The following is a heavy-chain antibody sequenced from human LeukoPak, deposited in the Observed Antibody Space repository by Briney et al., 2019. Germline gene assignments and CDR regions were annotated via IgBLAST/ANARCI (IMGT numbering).Heavy chain of an antibody. CDR1: GFTFSSYG. CDR2: ISYDGSNK. J-gene: IGHJ4*02. CDR3: AKVGGSGSYPQYYFDY. Sequence: GRSLRLSCAASGFTFSSYGMHWVRQAPGKGLEWVAVISYDGSNKYYADSVKGRFTISRDNSKNTLYLQMNSPRAEDTAVYYCAKVGGSGSYPQYYFDYWGQGTLVTVSS. D-gene: IGHD3-10*01. V-gene: IGHV3-30*18.